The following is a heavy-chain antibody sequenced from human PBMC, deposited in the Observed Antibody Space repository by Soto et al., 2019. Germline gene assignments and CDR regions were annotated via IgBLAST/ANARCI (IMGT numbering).Heavy chain of an antibody. D-gene: IGHD1-26*01. Sequence: XGSRRLACAASGVTVSSNYMSWVRQAPGKGLEWVSVIYSGGSTYYADFVKGRFTISRDNSKNTLYLQMNSLRAEDTAVYYCARGVVGARAAFDIWGQGTMVTVSS. CDR2: IYSGGST. CDR1: GVTVSSNY. V-gene: IGHV3-53*01. J-gene: IGHJ3*02. CDR3: ARGVVGARAAFDI.